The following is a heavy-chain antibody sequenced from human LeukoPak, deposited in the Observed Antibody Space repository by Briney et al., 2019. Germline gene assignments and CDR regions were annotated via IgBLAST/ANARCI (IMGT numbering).Heavy chain of an antibody. J-gene: IGHJ4*02. V-gene: IGHV3-20*04. CDR3: ARAALGPSFSVSHFDL. CDR1: GFTFVDYG. D-gene: IGHD3-3*02. CDR2: INYNGAIT. Sequence: GGSLRLSCATSGFTFVDYGLSWLRRAPGKGLEWLCAINYNGAITDYADSVKGRFTISRDNAKNSLYLRMDSLIAEDTALYYCARAALGPSFSVSHFDLWGQGTLVTVSS.